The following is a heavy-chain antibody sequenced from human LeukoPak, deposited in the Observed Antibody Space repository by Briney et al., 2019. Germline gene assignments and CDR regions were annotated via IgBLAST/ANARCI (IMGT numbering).Heavy chain of an antibody. V-gene: IGHV4-34*01. J-gene: IGHJ6*02. CDR3: ARHRATAYYYYGMDV. CDR2: INHSGST. CDR1: GGSFSGYY. D-gene: IGHD2-15*01. Sequence: PSETLSLTCAVYGGSFSGYYWSWIRQPPGKGLEWIGEINHSGSTNYNPSLKSRVTISVDTSKNQFSLKLSSVTAADTAVYYCARHRATAYYYYGMDVWGQGTTVTVSS.